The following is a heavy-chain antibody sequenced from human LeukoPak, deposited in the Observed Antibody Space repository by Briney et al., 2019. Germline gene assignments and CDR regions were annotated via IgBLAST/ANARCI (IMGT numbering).Heavy chain of an antibody. J-gene: IGHJ4*02. CDR1: GFVFSKNG. D-gene: IGHD3-10*01. V-gene: IGHV3-30*02. Sequence: GGSLRLSCATSGFVFSKNGMHWVRQAPGKGLEWVAFIRHDESNKYYADSVKGRFTVSRDDSKNTLYLQMSSLKAEDTAVYYCAKARGSYYGSGSYDGTDSWGQGTLVTVSS. CDR2: IRHDESNK. CDR3: AKARGSYYGSGSYDGTDS.